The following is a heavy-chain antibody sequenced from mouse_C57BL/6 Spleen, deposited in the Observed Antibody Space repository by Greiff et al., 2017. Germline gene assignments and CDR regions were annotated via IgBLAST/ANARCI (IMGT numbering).Heavy chain of an antibody. J-gene: IGHJ4*01. CDR2: INYDGSST. Sequence: EVKLMESEGGLVQPGSSMKLSCTASGFTFSDYYMAWVRQVPEKGLEWVANINYDGSSTYYLDSLKSRFIISRDNAKNILYLQMSSLKSEDTATYYCARRGYDGYYAMDYWGQGTSVTVSS. CDR1: GFTFSDYY. V-gene: IGHV5-16*02. D-gene: IGHD2-2*01. CDR3: ARRGYDGYYAMDY.